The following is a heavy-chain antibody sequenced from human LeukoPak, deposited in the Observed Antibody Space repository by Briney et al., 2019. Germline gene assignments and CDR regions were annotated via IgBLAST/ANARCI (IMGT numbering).Heavy chain of an antibody. CDR1: GFTFSSYA. CDR2: IRGSGGST. CDR3: AKAGAYYDSSGYYHTHFDY. D-gene: IGHD3-22*01. V-gene: IGHV3-23*01. J-gene: IGHJ4*02. Sequence: GGSLRLSCAASGFTFSSYAMSWVRQAPGKGLEWVSAIRGSGGSTYYADSVKGRFTISRDNSKNTLYLQMNSLRAEDTAVYYCAKAGAYYDSSGYYHTHFDYWGQGTLVTVSS.